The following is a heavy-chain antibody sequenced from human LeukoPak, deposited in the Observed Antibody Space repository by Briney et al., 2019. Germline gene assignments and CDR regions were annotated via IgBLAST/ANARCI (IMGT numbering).Heavy chain of an antibody. D-gene: IGHD4-17*01. CDR2: ISSSSSYI. Sequence: GGSLRLSCSASGFTFSTYSMNWVRQAPGKGLEWVSSISSSSSYIYYADSVKGRFTISRDNAKNSLYLQMNSLRAEDTAVYYCARDPTVTTGFDYWGQGTLVTVSS. V-gene: IGHV3-21*01. CDR3: ARDPTVTTGFDY. CDR1: GFTFSTYS. J-gene: IGHJ4*02.